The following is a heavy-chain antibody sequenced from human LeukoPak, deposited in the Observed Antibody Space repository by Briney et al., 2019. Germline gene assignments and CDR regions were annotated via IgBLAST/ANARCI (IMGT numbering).Heavy chain of an antibody. Sequence: ASVKVSCKVSGYTFTSYYMHWVRQAPGQGLEWMGIINPSGGSTSYAQKFQGRVTMTRDTSTSTVYMELSSLRSEDTAVYYCARASIYGDYVGGGFDYWGQGTLVAVSS. V-gene: IGHV1-46*01. D-gene: IGHD4-17*01. CDR3: ARASIYGDYVGGGFDY. J-gene: IGHJ4*02. CDR2: INPSGGST. CDR1: GYTFTSYY.